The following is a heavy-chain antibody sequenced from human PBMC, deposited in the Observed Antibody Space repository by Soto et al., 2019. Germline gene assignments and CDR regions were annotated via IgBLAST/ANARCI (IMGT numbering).Heavy chain of an antibody. Sequence: ASVKVSCKASGYTFTTFGITWVLQAPGQGLEWMGWISTSTGNTNYAQKLQDRVTLTTDTSTRTAYLELRSLTSDDTAVYYCARSPRVIVAAKGTLDYWGQGTLVTVSS. V-gene: IGHV1-18*04. CDR1: GYTFTTFG. CDR2: ISTSTGNT. D-gene: IGHD5-12*01. J-gene: IGHJ4*02. CDR3: ARSPRVIVAAKGTLDY.